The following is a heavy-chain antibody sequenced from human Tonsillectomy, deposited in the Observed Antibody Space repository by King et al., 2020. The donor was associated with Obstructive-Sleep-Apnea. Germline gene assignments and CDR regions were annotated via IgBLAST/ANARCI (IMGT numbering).Heavy chain of an antibody. CDR1: GGSISSGGYS. Sequence: QLQESGPGLVKPSQTLSLTCAVSGGSISSGGYSWSWIRQPPGKGLEWIGYIYYSGSTHYNPSLKSRVTISVDTSKNQFSLKLSSVTAADTALHYCARGGDYGDYRTAVGADYWGQGTLVTVSS. CDR3: ARGGDYGDYRTAVGADY. J-gene: IGHJ4*02. D-gene: IGHD4-17*01. CDR2: IYYSGST. V-gene: IGHV4-30-4*07.